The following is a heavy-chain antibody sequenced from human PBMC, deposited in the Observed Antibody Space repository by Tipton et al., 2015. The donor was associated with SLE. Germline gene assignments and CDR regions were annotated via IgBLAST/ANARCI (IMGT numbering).Heavy chain of an antibody. V-gene: IGHV4-61*09. J-gene: IGHJ3*02. D-gene: IGHD3-3*01. CDR2: IYNSGST. Sequence: TLSLTCTVSGDSISSGNYYWSWIRQPAGKGLEWIGYIYNSGSTNYNPSLKSRLTISVETSKNQFSLKLTSVTAADTAVYYCARGNYDFRGRTFDIWGQGTMVTVSS. CDR3: ARGNYDFRGRTFDI. CDR1: GDSISSGNYY.